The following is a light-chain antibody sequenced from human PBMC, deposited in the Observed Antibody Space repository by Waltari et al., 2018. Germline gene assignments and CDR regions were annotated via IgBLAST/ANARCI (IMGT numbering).Light chain of an antibody. Sequence: QSALTQPASVSGTLGQSITISCTGTTSDVGNYDLVSWYQQHPGKAPKPLICEVIKRPSGVSIRFSGSKSGNTASLTISGLQAEDEADYYCCSYAGRGTYVFGSGTKVTVL. J-gene: IGLJ1*01. CDR1: TSDVGNYDL. V-gene: IGLV2-23*02. CDR2: EVI. CDR3: CSYAGRGTYV.